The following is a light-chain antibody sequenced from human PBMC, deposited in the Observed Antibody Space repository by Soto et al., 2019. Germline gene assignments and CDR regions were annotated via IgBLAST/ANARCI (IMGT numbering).Light chain of an antibody. J-gene: IGLJ1*01. Sequence: QSVLTQPASVSGSPGQSITISCTATSSDVGTYNLVSWYQQYAGKAPKLIIYKVSNRPSGVSNRFSGSKSGNTDSLTISGLQAADEADDYCSSYTASSTYVFGTGTKLTVL. CDR2: KVS. CDR1: SSDVGTYNL. V-gene: IGLV2-14*02. CDR3: SSYTASSTYV.